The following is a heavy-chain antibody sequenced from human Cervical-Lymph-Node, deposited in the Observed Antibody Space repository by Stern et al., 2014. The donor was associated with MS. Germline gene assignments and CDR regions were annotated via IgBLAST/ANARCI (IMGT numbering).Heavy chain of an antibody. CDR1: GFTLSVVS. D-gene: IGHD1-26*01. CDR2: FDPEHGET. Sequence: VQLVESGAEVKKPGASVKVSCKLSGFTLSVVSMYWVRQAPGKGLEWMGGFDPEHGETVYAQKFQGRVTMTEDTSTHTASLELSSLRSEDTALYYCAVSTHSTTYYYNYGMDVWGQGTTVTVSS. V-gene: IGHV1-24*01. J-gene: IGHJ6*02. CDR3: AVSTHSTTYYYNYGMDV.